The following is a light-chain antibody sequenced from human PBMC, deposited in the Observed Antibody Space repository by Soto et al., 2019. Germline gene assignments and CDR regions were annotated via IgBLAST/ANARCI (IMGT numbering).Light chain of an antibody. CDR1: SSDIGAHDH. J-gene: IGLJ3*02. CDR2: DVS. V-gene: IGLV2-11*01. Sequence: QSALTQPRSVSGSPGQSVTISCTGISSDIGAHDHVSWYQQYPGKAPRLMLYDVSKRPSGVPDRFSGSKSGSTASLTISRLQPEDEADYHCCSCAAIDSWVFGGGTKLTVL. CDR3: CSCAAIDSWV.